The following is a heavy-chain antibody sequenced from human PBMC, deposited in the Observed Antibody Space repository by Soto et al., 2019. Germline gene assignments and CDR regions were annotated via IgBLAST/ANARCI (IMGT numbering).Heavy chain of an antibody. CDR3: ARGGFVAGTPQGGY. CDR1: GGSFSSYY. CDR2: INHSGST. D-gene: IGHD6-19*01. J-gene: IGHJ4*02. Sequence: PSETLSLTCAVYGGSFSSYYWSWIRQPPGKGLEWIGEINHSGSTNYNPSLKSRVTISVDTSKNQFSLKLSSVTAADTAVYYCARGGFVAGTPQGGYWGQGTLVHRLL. V-gene: IGHV4-34*01.